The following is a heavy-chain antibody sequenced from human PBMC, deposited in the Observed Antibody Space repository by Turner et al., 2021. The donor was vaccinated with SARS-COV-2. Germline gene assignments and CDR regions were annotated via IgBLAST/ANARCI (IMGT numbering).Heavy chain of an antibody. J-gene: IGHJ6*02. CDR3: ATGVAVAGTPSRYYYYHGMDV. V-gene: IGHV1-24*01. D-gene: IGHD6-19*01. Sequence: QVQLVQSGAEVKKPGASVKVSCKVSGYTLTELSMPWVRQAPGKGLEWMGGFDPEDGETIYAQKFQGRVTMTEDTSTDTAYMGLSSLRSEDTAVYYCATGVAVAGTPSRYYYYHGMDVWGQGSTVTVSS. CDR1: GYTLTELS. CDR2: FDPEDGET.